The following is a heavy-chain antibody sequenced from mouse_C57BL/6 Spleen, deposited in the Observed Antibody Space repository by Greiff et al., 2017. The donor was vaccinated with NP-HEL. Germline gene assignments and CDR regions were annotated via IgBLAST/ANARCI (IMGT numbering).Heavy chain of an antibody. V-gene: IGHV1-64*01. CDR3: ARGYYGSSYERYVDY. CDR2: IHPNSGST. Sequence: QVQLQQPGAELVKPGASVKLSCKASGYTFTSYWMHWVKQRPGQGLEWIGMIHPNSGSTNYNEKFKSKATLTVDKSSSTAYMQLSSLTSEDSAVYYCARGYYGSSYERYVDYWGQGTTLTVAS. J-gene: IGHJ2*01. D-gene: IGHD1-1*01. CDR1: GYTFTSYW.